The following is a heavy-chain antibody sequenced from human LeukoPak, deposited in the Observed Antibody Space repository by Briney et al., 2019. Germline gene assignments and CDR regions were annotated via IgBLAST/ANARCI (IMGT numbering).Heavy chain of an antibody. J-gene: IGHJ3*02. CDR1: GGSISSSSCY. Sequence: SETLSLTCTVSGGSISSSSCYWLWIRQPPGKGLEGIGNICYSGSTYYNPSLKSRITISVDTSKNQFSLKLSSGTAADTAVYYCASVPGYFDWLLAFDIWGQGTMVTVSS. CDR3: ASVPGYFDWLLAFDI. D-gene: IGHD3-9*01. CDR2: ICYSGST. V-gene: IGHV4-39*01.